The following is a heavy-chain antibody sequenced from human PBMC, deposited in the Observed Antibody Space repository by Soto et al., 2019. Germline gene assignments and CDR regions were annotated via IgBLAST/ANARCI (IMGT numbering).Heavy chain of an antibody. D-gene: IGHD1-20*01. V-gene: IGHV4-61*01. Sequence: SETLSLTCTVSGGSVSSGSYYWSWIRQPPGKGLEWIGYIYYSGSTNYNPSLKSRVTISVDTSKNQFSLKLSSVTAADTAVYYCASNNPRGCCFDIWGQGTMVTVSS. CDR1: GGSVSSGSYY. CDR2: IYYSGST. CDR3: ASNNPRGCCFDI. J-gene: IGHJ3*02.